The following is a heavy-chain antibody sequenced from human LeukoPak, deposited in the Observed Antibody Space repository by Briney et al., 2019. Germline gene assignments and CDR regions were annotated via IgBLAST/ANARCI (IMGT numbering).Heavy chain of an antibody. V-gene: IGHV3-30*04. J-gene: IGHJ4*02. CDR1: GFTFSSFA. Sequence: TGGSLRLSCAASGFTFSSFAMHWVRQARGKGLEWVVVISYDGSKKNCADSVKGRFTNSRENSKNKLYLPMDSLRTEDTAVYYCARTWSAGTLDYWGQGTLVTVPS. CDR3: ARTWSAGTLDY. CDR2: ISYDGSKK. D-gene: IGHD6-13*01.